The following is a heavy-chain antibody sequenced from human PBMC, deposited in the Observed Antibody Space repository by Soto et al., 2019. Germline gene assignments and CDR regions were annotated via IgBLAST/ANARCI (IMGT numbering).Heavy chain of an antibody. Sequence: GASVKVSCKAYGGTFNSFGIKWVRQAPGQGLEWMGGIIPIFGTANYAQKFQGRVTITADESTSTAYMELSSLRSEDTAVYYCARSTGTTGTTDFDYWGQGTLVTVSS. CDR3: ARSTGTTGTTDFDY. CDR2: IIPIFGTA. J-gene: IGHJ4*02. CDR1: GGTFNSFG. V-gene: IGHV1-69*13. D-gene: IGHD1-1*01.